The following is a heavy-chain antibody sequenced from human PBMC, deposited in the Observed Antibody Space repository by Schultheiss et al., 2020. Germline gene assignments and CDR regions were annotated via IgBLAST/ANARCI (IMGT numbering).Heavy chain of an antibody. CDR2: INPNSGGT. CDR3: ARGVRLIAGKIRGYYYYYMDV. Sequence: ASVKVSCKASGYTFTGYYMHWVRQAPGQGLEWMGWINPNSGGTNYAQKFQGRVTMTRDTSISTAYMELSSQRSEDIDVYYCARGVRLIAGKIRGYYYYYMDVWGKGTTVTVSS. CDR1: GYTFTGYY. V-gene: IGHV1-2*02. J-gene: IGHJ6*03. D-gene: IGHD6-13*01.